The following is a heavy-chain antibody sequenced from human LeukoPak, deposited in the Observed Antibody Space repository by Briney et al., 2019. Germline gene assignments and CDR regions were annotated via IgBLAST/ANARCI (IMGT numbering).Heavy chain of an antibody. J-gene: IGHJ4*02. CDR3: AREGITMVRGVLSFFGY. V-gene: IGHV1-2*06. Sequence: ASVKVSCKASGYTFTGYYMHWVRQAPGQGLEWMGRINPNSGGTNYAQKFQGRVTMTRDTSISTAHMELSRLRSDDTAVYYCAREGITMVRGVLSFFGYWGQGTLVTVSS. CDR1: GYTFTGYY. D-gene: IGHD3-10*01. CDR2: INPNSGGT.